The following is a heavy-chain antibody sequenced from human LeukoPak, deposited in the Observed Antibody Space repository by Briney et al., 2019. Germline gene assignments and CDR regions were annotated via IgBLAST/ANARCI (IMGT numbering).Heavy chain of an antibody. CDR1: GFTFSNYA. J-gene: IGHJ4*02. CDR2: VSGSGGST. CDR3: AKALDWSGYNCFDY. Sequence: PGGSLRLSCAASGFTFSNYAMSWVRQAPGKGLEWVSAVSGSGGSTYYADSVKGRFTISRDNSENTLYLQMNNLRAEDTAVYYCAKALDWSGYNCFDYWGQGTLVTVSS. D-gene: IGHD3-3*01. V-gene: IGHV3-23*01.